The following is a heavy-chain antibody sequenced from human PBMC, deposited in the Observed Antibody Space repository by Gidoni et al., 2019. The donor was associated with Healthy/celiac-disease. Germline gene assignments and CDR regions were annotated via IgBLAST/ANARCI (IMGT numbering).Heavy chain of an antibody. CDR2: ISYDGSNK. V-gene: IGHV3-30-3*01. D-gene: IGHD6-13*01. Sequence: QVQLVESGGGVVQPGRSLRLSCSASGFTFSRYAMHWVRQAPGKGLEWVAVISYDGSNKYYADSVKGRFTISRDNSKNTLYLQMNSLRAEDTAVYYCARGDRARERQQLVGYWGQGTLVTVSS. CDR3: ARGDRARERQQLVGY. CDR1: GFTFSRYA. J-gene: IGHJ4*02.